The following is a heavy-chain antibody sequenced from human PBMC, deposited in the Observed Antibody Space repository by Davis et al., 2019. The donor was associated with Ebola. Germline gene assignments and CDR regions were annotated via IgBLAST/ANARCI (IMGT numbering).Heavy chain of an antibody. CDR1: GYSFSDSW. CDR3: ASLRRTITGMDDGFDI. CDR2: IYTGDSDT. J-gene: IGHJ3*02. Sequence: GESLKISCRGSGYSFSDSWIAWVRQMPGKGLEWMGIIYTGDSDTRYSPSFRGQVTISADKSTRTAYLQWGSLKASDTAMYYCASLRRTITGMDDGFDIWGQGTMVTVSS. D-gene: IGHD2-8*02. V-gene: IGHV5-51*01.